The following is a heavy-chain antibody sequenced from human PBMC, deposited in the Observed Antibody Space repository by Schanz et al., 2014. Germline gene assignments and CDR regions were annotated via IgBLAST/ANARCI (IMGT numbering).Heavy chain of an antibody. CDR3: AKEKEEVAADGSFFDY. D-gene: IGHD6-13*01. CDR1: GFTVSSNY. J-gene: IGHJ4*02. V-gene: IGHV3-66*01. Sequence: EVQLVESGGGLVQPGGSLRLSCAASGFTVSSNYMSWVRQAPGKGLEWVSITYSGGSTYYADSVKGRFTISRDNSKNTLYLLMNSLRAEDTAVYYCAKEKEEVAADGSFFDYWGQGTLVTVSS. CDR2: TYSGGST.